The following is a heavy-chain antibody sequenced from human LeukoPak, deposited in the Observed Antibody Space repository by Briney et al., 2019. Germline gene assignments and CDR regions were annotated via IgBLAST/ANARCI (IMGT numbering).Heavy chain of an antibody. J-gene: IGHJ4*02. V-gene: IGHV4-59*12. D-gene: IGHD6-25*01. CDR1: GGSISSYY. CDR2: IYYSGST. Sequence: PSETLSLTCTVSGGSISSYYWSWIRQPPGKGLEWIGYIYYSGSTNYNPSLKSRVTISVDESKNQFSLNLISMIAADTAVYYCATRSVGSGWNAKIAYWGQGTLVSVSS. CDR3: ATRSVGSGWNAKIAY.